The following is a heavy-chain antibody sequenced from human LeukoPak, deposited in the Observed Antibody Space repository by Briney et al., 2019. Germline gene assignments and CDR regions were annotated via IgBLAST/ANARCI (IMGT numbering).Heavy chain of an antibody. V-gene: IGHV4-39*07. CDR2: IYYSGST. CDR3: ACGSEQVP. J-gene: IGHJ5*02. D-gene: IGHD2-15*01. Sequence: SETLSLTCAVSGGSISSNSYYWGWIRQPPGKGLEWIGSIYYSGSTYYNPSLKSRVTISVDTSKNQFSLKLSSVTAADTAVYYCACGSEQVPWGQGTLVTVSS. CDR1: GGSISSNSYY.